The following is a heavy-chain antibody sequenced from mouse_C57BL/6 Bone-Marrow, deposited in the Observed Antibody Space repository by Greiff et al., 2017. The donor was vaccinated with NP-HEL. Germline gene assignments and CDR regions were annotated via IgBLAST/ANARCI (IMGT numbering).Heavy chain of an antibody. CDR2: ISGGGGNT. Sequence: EVQRVESGGGLVKPGGSLKLSCAASGFTFSSYTMSWVRQTPEKRLEWVATISGGGGNTYYPDSVKGRFTISRDNAKNTLYLQMSSLRSEDTALYYCARHDQGYGYFDVWGTGTTVTVSS. V-gene: IGHV5-9*01. J-gene: IGHJ1*03. CDR1: GFTFSSYT. CDR3: ARHDQGYGYFDV.